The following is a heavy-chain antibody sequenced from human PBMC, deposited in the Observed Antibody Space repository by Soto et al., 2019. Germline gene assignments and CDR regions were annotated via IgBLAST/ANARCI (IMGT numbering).Heavy chain of an antibody. J-gene: IGHJ4*02. CDR3: AKNRRPTGTKAALEN. CDR2: ISYDGSSE. D-gene: IGHD1-7*01. CDR1: GVSLRSNG. V-gene: IGHV3-30*18. Sequence: HPGGSLRLSCAASGVSLRSNGMHWVRQPPGRGLEWVAVISYDGSSEWYADSVKGRFTIARDFSKNTLYLQMNSLTVDDTAVYYCAKNRRPTGTKAALENWGRGTLVTVS.